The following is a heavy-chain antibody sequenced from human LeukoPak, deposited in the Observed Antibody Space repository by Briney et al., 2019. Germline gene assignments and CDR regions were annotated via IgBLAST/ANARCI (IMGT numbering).Heavy chain of an antibody. CDR1: GFTFSSYG. CDR3: AKDFGETVWFGELNYFDY. CDR2: ISGSGGST. V-gene: IGHV3-23*01. Sequence: PGGSLALSCAASGFTFSSYGMSWVRQAPGKGLEWASAISGSGGSTYYADSLKGRFTISRDNSKNTLYLQMNSLRAVDTAVYYCAKDFGETVWFGELNYFDYWGQGTLVTVSS. J-gene: IGHJ4*02. D-gene: IGHD3-10*01.